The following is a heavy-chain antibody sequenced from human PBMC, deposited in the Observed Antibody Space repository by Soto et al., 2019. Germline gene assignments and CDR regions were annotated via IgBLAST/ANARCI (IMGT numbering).Heavy chain of an antibody. CDR2: IIDSGGRT. CDR1: GFTFSSCA. CDR3: ARDQNTYGYSVLDY. J-gene: IGHJ4*02. D-gene: IGHD5-18*01. V-gene: IGHV3-23*01. Sequence: GGSLRLSCAASGFTFSSCAMGWVRQAPGKGLEWVSDIIDSGGRTTYADSMKGRLTISRDNAKNTLYLQMNSLRAEDTAVYYCARDQNTYGYSVLDYWGQGTLVTVSS.